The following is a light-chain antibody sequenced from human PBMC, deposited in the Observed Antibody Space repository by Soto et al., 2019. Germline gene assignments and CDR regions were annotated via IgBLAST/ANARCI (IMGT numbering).Light chain of an antibody. Sequence: EIVFTQSPGTVSSSPGERVTLSCRASQTIANNFLAWYQHRPGQAPRVVVYGASSRATGIPDRFSGSGSGTEFTLTISRLEPEDFAVYYCQQYDSSYTFGQGTKLE. J-gene: IGKJ2*01. CDR1: QTIANNF. V-gene: IGKV3-20*01. CDR3: QQYDSSYT. CDR2: GAS.